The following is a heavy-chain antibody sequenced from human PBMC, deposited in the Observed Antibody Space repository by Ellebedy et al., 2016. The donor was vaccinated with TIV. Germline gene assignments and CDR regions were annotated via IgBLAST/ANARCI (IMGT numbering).Heavy chain of an antibody. V-gene: IGHV4-31*03. J-gene: IGHJ4*02. CDR1: GGSINSGGYY. CDR3: ARETGGYSYGYFGY. CDR2: IYYSGST. Sequence: MPSETLSLTCTVSGGSINSGGYYWSWIRQHPGKGLEWIGYIYYSGSTYYNPSLKSRVTISVDTSKNQFSLKLSSVTAADTAVYYCARETGGYSYGYFGYWGQGTLVTVSS. D-gene: IGHD5-18*01.